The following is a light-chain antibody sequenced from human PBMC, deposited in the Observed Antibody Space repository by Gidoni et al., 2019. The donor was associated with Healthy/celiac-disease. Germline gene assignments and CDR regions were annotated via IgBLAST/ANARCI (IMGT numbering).Light chain of an antibody. Sequence: EIVQTKSPDFQSVTPKEKVTSTCRASQSIGSSLHWYQQKPDQSPKLLIKYASQSFSGVPSRFSGSGSGTDFTLTINSLEAEDAATYYCHQRSSLPLTFGQXTKVEIK. CDR3: HQRSSLPLT. J-gene: IGKJ1*01. CDR2: YAS. CDR1: QSIGSS. V-gene: IGKV6-21*01.